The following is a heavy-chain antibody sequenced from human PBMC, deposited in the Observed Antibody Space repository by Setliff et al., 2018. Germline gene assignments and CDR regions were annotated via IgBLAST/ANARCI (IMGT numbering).Heavy chain of an antibody. D-gene: IGHD6-6*01. V-gene: IGHV4-59*01. CDR1: GGSISTYY. CDR2: VYYSGTT. Sequence: SETLSLTCTVSGGSISTYYWSWIRQTPVKGLEWIGYVYYSGTTDYNPLFKSRVTISVDRPKNQFSLKLSAVTAADTAVYYCARGKIAARPGFDYWGQGTLVTVSS. CDR3: ARGKIAARPGFDY. J-gene: IGHJ4*02.